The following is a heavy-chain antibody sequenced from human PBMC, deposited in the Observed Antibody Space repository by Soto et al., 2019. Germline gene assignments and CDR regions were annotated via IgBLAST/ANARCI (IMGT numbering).Heavy chain of an antibody. CDR1: GFTVSSNY. CDR3: ARGAYYYYYGMDV. V-gene: IGHV3-53*01. Sequence: EVQLVESGGGLIQPGGSLRLSCAASGFTVSSNYMSWVRQAPGKGLEWGSVIYSGGSTYYADSVKGRFTISRDNSKNTLYLQMNSLRAEDTAVYYCARGAYYYYYGMDVWGQGTTVTVSS. CDR2: IYSGGST. J-gene: IGHJ6*02.